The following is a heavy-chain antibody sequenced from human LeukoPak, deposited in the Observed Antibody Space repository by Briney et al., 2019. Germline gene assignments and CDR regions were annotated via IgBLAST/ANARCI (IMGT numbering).Heavy chain of an antibody. V-gene: IGHV3-30-3*01. J-gene: IGHJ4*02. CDR1: GFTFSSYA. Sequence: PGRSLRLSCAASGFTFSSYAMHWVRQAPGKGLEWVAVISYDGSNKYYADSVKGRFTISRDNSKNTLYLQMNSLRAEDTAVCYCARLYYYDLSVDHWGQGTLVTVSS. CDR2: ISYDGSNK. D-gene: IGHD3-22*01. CDR3: ARLYYYDLSVDH.